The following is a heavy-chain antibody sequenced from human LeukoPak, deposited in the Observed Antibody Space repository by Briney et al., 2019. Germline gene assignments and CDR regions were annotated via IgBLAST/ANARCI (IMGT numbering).Heavy chain of an antibody. V-gene: IGHV4-30-4*02. Sequence: PSETLSLTCAVYGGSFSGYYWSWIRQPPGKGLEWIGYIYYSGSTYYNPSLKSRVTISVDTSKNQFSLKLSSVTAADTAVYYCARVKGEHDSSGYRNWFDPWGQGTLVTVSS. CDR1: GGSFSGYY. CDR3: ARVKGEHDSSGYRNWFDP. CDR2: IYYSGST. J-gene: IGHJ5*02. D-gene: IGHD3-22*01.